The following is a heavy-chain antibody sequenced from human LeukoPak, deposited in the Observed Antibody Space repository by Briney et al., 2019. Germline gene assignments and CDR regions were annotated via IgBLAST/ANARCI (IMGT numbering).Heavy chain of an antibody. D-gene: IGHD5-18*01. V-gene: IGHV3-48*02. CDR3: ARGSYSYGPLDY. Sequence: GGSLRLSCAASGFTFSSYSMNWVRQAPGKGLEWVSYISSNSSTIYYADSVKGRFTISRDNAKNSLYLQMNSLRDEDTAVYYCARGSYSYGPLDYWGQGTLVTVSS. J-gene: IGHJ4*02. CDR2: ISSNSSTI. CDR1: GFTFSSYS.